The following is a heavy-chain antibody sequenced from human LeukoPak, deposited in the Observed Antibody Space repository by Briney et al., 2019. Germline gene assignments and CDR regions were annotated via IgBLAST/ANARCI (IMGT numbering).Heavy chain of an antibody. V-gene: IGHV3-7*04. CDR2: IKQDGSEK. D-gene: IGHD3-22*01. CDR3: ARVSMIRLVVDAFDI. J-gene: IGHJ3*02. Sequence: GGSLRLSCAASGFTFSNYWMSWVRQAPGKGLEWVANIKQDGSEKYYVDSVKGRFTISRDNAKNTLYLQMNSLRAEDTAVYYCARVSMIRLVVDAFDIWGQGTMVTVSS. CDR1: GFTFSNYW.